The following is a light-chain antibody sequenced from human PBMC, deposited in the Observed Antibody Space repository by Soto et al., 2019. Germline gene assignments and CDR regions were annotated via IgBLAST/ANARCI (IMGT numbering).Light chain of an antibody. CDR3: QQRSNWLT. Sequence: PGERATLSCRASQSVSSYLAWYQQKPGQAPRLLIYDASNRATGIPARFSGSGSGTDFTLTISSLEPKDFAVYYCQQRSNWLTFGGGTKVEIK. CDR2: DAS. J-gene: IGKJ4*01. V-gene: IGKV3-11*01. CDR1: QSVSSY.